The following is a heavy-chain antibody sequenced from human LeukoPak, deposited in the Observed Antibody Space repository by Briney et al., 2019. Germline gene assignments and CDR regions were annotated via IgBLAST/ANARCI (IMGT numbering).Heavy chain of an antibody. CDR1: GGSISSYY. V-gene: IGHV4-59*01. D-gene: IGHD6-13*01. CDR2: IYYSGST. CDR3: ARGSPLTSSSWPSFDY. Sequence: SETLSLTCTVSGGSISSYYWSWIRQPPGKGLEWIGYIYYSGSTNYNPSLKSRVTISVDTPKNQFSLKLSSVTAADTAVYYCARGSPLTSSSWPSFDYWGQGTLVTVSS. J-gene: IGHJ4*02.